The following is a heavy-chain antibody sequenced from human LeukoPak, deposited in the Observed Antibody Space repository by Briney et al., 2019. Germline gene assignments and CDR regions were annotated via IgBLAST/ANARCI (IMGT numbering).Heavy chain of an antibody. J-gene: IGHJ4*02. CDR3: ARENSGSYREFDY. V-gene: IGHV4-4*07. D-gene: IGHD1-26*01. Sequence: SETLSLTCTVSGGSISSYYWSWIRQPAGKGLEWVGRIYTSGSTNYNASLKSRVSMSVDTSKNQFSLKLSSVTAADTAVFYCARENSGSYREFDYWGQGTLVTVSS. CDR2: IYTSGST. CDR1: GGSISSYY.